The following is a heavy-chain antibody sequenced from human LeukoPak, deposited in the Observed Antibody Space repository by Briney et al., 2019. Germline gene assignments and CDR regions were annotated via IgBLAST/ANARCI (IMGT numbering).Heavy chain of an antibody. CDR2: ISRTSSYI. Sequence: GRTLRLSCAAAGFSFSTYSMNWVRQTPGKGLEWISSISRTSSYIYYADSVKGRFTLSRDNGKNSLYLQMNSLRAEDTAVYYCARGGMGANSQEYFYYGMDVWGQGTTVTVSS. J-gene: IGHJ6*02. CDR3: ARGGMGANSQEYFYYGMDV. D-gene: IGHD2-8*01. V-gene: IGHV3-21*01. CDR1: GFSFSTYS.